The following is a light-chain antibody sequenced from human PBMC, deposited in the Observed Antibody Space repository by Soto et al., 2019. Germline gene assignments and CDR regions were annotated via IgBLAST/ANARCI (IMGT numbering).Light chain of an antibody. CDR3: QQYGSSPRT. CDR2: GAS. V-gene: IGKV3-20*01. Sequence: ELVLTQSPGTLSLSPGERATLSCRASQSVSSSYLAWYQQKPGQAPRLLIYGASSRATGIPDRFSGSGSGTAFTLTISRLEPEDFAVYSCQQYGSSPRTFGQGTKLEIK. J-gene: IGKJ2*01. CDR1: QSVSSSY.